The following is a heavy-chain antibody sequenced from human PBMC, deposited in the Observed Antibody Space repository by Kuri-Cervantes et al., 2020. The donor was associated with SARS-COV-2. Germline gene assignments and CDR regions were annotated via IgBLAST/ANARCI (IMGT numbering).Heavy chain of an antibody. CDR1: GFTFSSFA. V-gene: IGHV3-30*02. Sequence: GESLKISCAASGFTFSSFAMHWVRQAPGKGLEWVAFIRYDGSNKYYADSVKGRFTISRDNSKNTLYLQMNSLRAGDTAVYYCAKDHIGLRFLEWLDAFDIWGQGTMVTVSS. J-gene: IGHJ3*02. D-gene: IGHD3-3*01. CDR2: IRYDGSNK. CDR3: AKDHIGLRFLEWLDAFDI.